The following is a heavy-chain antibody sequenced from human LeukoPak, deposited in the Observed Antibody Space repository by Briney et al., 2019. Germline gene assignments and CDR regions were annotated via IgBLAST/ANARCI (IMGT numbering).Heavy chain of an antibody. D-gene: IGHD5-12*01. Sequence: GGSLRLFCVASGFDISYNYVGWVRQAPGKGLEWVSVIHTGGTTHYADSVKGRFTISKDNSNNTVFLQMNGVRVEDTAVYYCAKQHGYNYGYADYWGQGTLVTVSS. J-gene: IGHJ4*02. V-gene: IGHV3-66*04. CDR2: IHTGGTT. CDR1: GFDISYNY. CDR3: AKQHGYNYGYADY.